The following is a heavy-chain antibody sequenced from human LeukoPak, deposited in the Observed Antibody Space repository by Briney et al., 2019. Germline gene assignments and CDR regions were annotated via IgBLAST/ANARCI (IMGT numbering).Heavy chain of an antibody. CDR2: ISWNSGSI. CDR3: AKEAVLGVTIRGVFDY. D-gene: IGHD3-10*01. J-gene: IGHJ4*02. Sequence: GGSLRLSCAASGFTFDDYAMHWVRQAPGKGLEWVSGISWNSGSIGYADSVKGRFTISRDNAKNSLYLQMNSLRAEATAFYYCAKEAVLGVTIRGVFDYWGQGTLVTVSS. V-gene: IGHV3-9*01. CDR1: GFTFDDYA.